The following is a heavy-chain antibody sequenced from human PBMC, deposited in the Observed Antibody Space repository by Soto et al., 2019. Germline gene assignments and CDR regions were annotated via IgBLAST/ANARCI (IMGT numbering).Heavy chain of an antibody. D-gene: IGHD6-19*01. CDR2: ISYDGSNK. Sequence: PGGSLRLSCAASGFTFSSYAMHWVRQAPGKGLEWVAVISYDGSNKYYADSVKGRFTISRDNSKNTLYLQMNSLRAEDTAVYYCARDSGYSSGWYDAFDIWGQGTMVTVSS. V-gene: IGHV3-30-3*01. J-gene: IGHJ3*02. CDR3: ARDSGYSSGWYDAFDI. CDR1: GFTFSSYA.